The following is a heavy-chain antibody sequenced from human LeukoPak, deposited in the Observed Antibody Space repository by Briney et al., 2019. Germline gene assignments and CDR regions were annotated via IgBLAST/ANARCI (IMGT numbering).Heavy chain of an antibody. D-gene: IGHD1-26*01. CDR3: ATGGGATRSGYAFDM. Sequence: GGSLRLSCAASGLTFRSYWMSWVRQAPGKGLEWVANIKPDGREKYYVDSVKGRFTISRDNAKNSLYMQMDSLRAEDAAVYYCATGGGATRSGYAFDMWGQGTMVTVSS. CDR2: IKPDGREK. CDR1: GLTFRSYW. J-gene: IGHJ3*02. V-gene: IGHV3-7*01.